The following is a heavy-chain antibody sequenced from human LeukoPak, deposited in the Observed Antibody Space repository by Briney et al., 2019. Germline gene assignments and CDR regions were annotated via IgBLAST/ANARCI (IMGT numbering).Heavy chain of an antibody. J-gene: IGHJ4*02. CDR2: ISSSSSTI. Sequence: GGSLRLSCAASGFTFSSYSMNWVRQAPGKGLEWVSYISSSSSTIYYADSVKGRFTISRDNAKNSLYLQMNSLRAEDTAVYYCARDPRRLDYYASGKFDYWGQGTLVTVSS. D-gene: IGHD3-22*01. CDR1: GFTFSSYS. CDR3: ARDPRRLDYYASGKFDY. V-gene: IGHV3-48*01.